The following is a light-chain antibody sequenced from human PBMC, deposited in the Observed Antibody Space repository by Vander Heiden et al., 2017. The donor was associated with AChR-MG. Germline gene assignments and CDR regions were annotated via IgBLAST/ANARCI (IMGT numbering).Light chain of an antibody. J-gene: IGLJ3*02. CDR1: SSDVGGYNY. CDR3: SSYAGSNNLV. Sequence: QSALPHPPSASGAPGQSVTISCTGTSSDVGGYNYVSWYQQHPGKAPNLMIYEVSKRPSGVPDRFSGSKSGNTASLTVSGLQAEDEADYYCSSYAGSNNLVFGGGTKLTVL. V-gene: IGLV2-8*01. CDR2: EVS.